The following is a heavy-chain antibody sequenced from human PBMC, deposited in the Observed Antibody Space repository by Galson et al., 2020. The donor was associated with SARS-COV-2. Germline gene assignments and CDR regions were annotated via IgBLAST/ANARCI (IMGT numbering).Heavy chain of an antibody. Sequence: SGPTLVKPTQTLTLTCTFSGFSLSTSGMCVSWIRQPPAKALEWLARIDWDDDKYYSTSLKARLTIFKDTSKNQVVLTMTNMDPVDTATYYCAREMATISAFDIWGQGTMVTVSS. V-gene: IGHV2-70*11. CDR3: AREMATISAFDI. D-gene: IGHD5-12*01. J-gene: IGHJ3*02. CDR2: IDWDDDK. CDR1: GFSLSTSGMC.